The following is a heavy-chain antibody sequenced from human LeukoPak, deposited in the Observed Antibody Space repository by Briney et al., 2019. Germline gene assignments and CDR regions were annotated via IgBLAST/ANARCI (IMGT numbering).Heavy chain of an antibody. D-gene: IGHD2-15*01. Sequence: SETLSLTCTVSGGSISSSSYYWGRIGQPPGKGLEWIGSIYYSGSTYYNPSLKSRVTISVDTSKNQFSLKLSSVTAADTAVYYCARRYCSGGSCYSDNWFDPWGQGTLVTVSS. V-gene: IGHV4-39*01. CDR3: ARRYCSGGSCYSDNWFDP. J-gene: IGHJ5*02. CDR1: GGSISSSSYY. CDR2: IYYSGST.